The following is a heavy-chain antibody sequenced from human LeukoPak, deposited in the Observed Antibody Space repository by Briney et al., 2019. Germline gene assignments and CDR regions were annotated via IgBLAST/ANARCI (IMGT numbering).Heavy chain of an antibody. V-gene: IGHV4-31*03. CDR2: IYYSGSA. Sequence: SQTLSLTCSVSGGAIGSDGYYWNWIRQHPGKGLEWIGYIYYSGSASYNPSLKSRVTISVDTSKNQFSLRLSSVTAADTAVYYCARGSYYSFSGDSWGQGSLVTVSS. CDR1: GGAIGSDGYY. J-gene: IGHJ4*02. CDR3: ARGSYYSFSGDS. D-gene: IGHD3-10*01.